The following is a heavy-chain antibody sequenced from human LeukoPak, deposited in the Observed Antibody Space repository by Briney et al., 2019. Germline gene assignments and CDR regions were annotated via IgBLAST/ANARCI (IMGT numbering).Heavy chain of an antibody. CDR3: ARRARGCSSGTCYFDTFDI. CDR2: IYPGDSDT. CDR1: GYSSINYW. D-gene: IGHD2-15*01. Sequence: GESLKISCKGSGYSSINYWIGWVRQMPGKGLEWMGIIYPGDSDTRYSPSFQGQVTFSVDKSINTAYLQWSSLKASDTAMYYCARRARGCSSGTCYFDTFDIWGQGTMVTVSS. V-gene: IGHV5-51*01. J-gene: IGHJ3*02.